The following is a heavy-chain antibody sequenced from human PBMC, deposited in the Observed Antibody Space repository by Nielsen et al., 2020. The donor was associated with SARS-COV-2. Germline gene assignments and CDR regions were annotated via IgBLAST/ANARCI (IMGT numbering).Heavy chain of an antibody. J-gene: IGHJ4*02. D-gene: IGHD3-22*01. CDR3: AKDIHSSGYLDY. V-gene: IGHV3-21*04. Sequence: GGSLRLSCAASGFTFSSYSMNWVRQAPGKGLEWVSSISSSSSYIYYADSVKGRFTISRDNAKNSLYLQMNSLRAEDTALYYCAKDIHSSGYLDYWGQGTLVTVSS. CDR2: ISSSSSYI. CDR1: GFTFSSYS.